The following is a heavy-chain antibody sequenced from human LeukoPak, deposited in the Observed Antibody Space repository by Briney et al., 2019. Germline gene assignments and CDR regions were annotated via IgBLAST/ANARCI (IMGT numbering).Heavy chain of an antibody. D-gene: IGHD2-2*02. CDR1: GHTFTNYG. Sequence: ASVKVSCKASGHTFTNYGISWVRQAPGQGLEWMGWISAYNINTNYAQKLLGRVTMTTDTSTSTAYMELRSLRSDDTAVYYCARGYCSSTSCYSTDAYDIWGQGTVVTVSS. CDR3: ARGYCSSTSCYSTDAYDI. J-gene: IGHJ3*02. CDR2: ISAYNINT. V-gene: IGHV1-18*01.